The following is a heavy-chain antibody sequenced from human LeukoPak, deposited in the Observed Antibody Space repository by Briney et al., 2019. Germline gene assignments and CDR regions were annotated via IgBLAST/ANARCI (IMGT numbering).Heavy chain of an antibody. J-gene: IGHJ6*03. Sequence: SETLSLTRTVSGGSLSSGSYYWGWVRQPAGRRLEWSGRIYTSGSTNYNPSLKSRVTISVDTSKTHFSLKLSSVTAADTAVYDCARERHNYYGSGVYYYYMDVWGKGTTVTVSS. CDR1: GGSLSSGSYY. D-gene: IGHD3-10*01. CDR3: ARERHNYYGSGVYYYYMDV. CDR2: IYTSGST. V-gene: IGHV4-61*02.